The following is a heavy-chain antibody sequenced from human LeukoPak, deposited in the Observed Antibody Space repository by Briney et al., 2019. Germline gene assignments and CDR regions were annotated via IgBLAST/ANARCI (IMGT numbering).Heavy chain of an antibody. D-gene: IGHD3-10*01. Sequence: PGRSLRLSCAASGFTFSSYGMHWVRQAPGKGLEWVAVISYDGSNKYYADSVKGRFTISRDNSKNTLYLQMNSLRAEDTALYYCAKGGSGDYYFDYWGQGTLVTVSS. CDR1: GFTFSSYG. CDR3: AKGGSGDYYFDY. V-gene: IGHV3-30*18. J-gene: IGHJ4*02. CDR2: ISYDGSNK.